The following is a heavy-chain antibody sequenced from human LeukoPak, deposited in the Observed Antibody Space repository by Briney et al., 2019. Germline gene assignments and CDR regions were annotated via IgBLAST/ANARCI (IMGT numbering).Heavy chain of an antibody. CDR2: IGTAGDT. Sequence: GGSLRLSCAASGFTFSTYDMHWVRQATGKGLEWVSTIGTAGDTYYLDSVKGRLTISRENAKNSLYLQMNSLRAGDTAIYYCTREGAHDAFDIWGQGTMVSVSS. J-gene: IGHJ3*02. D-gene: IGHD4/OR15-4a*01. CDR3: TREGAHDAFDI. V-gene: IGHV3-13*04. CDR1: GFTFSTYD.